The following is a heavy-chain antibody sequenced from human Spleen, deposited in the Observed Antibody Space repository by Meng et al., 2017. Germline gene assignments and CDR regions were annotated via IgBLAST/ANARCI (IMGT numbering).Heavy chain of an antibody. CDR3: ARGNHYGSGSQHPYDAFDI. V-gene: IGHV4-59*01. CDR2: INYSGST. CDR1: GGSISSYS. J-gene: IGHJ3*02. D-gene: IGHD3-10*01. Sequence: SETLSLTCTVSGGSISSYSWSWIRQPPGKGLEWIGYINYSGSTNYNPSLKSRVTISLDTSKNQFSLRLSSVTAADTALYYCARGNHYGSGSQHPYDAFDIWGQGTMVTVSS.